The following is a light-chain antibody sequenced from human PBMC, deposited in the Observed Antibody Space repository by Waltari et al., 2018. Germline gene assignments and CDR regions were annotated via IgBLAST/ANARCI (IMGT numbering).Light chain of an antibody. CDR1: QMISSY. V-gene: IGKV1-39*01. J-gene: IGKJ2*01. CDR3: QQSYSLPNT. CDR2: GAS. Sequence: DIRMTQSPSSLSASVGDRVTITCRASQMISSYLNWYQQIPGKAPKLLIYGASRLQSGVPSRFSGSGFGKDFTLTISSLQSEDFATYYCQQSYSLPNTFGQGTKLEI.